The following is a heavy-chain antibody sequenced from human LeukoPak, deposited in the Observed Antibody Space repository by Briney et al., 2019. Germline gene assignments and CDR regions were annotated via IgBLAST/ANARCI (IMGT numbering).Heavy chain of an antibody. CDR2: IYTSGST. J-gene: IGHJ4*02. D-gene: IGHD3-22*01. Sequence: SETLSLTCTVSGGSISSYYWSWIRQPAGKGLEWIGRIYTSGSTNYNPSLKRRVTLSVDTSKNQFSLKLSSVTAADTAVYYCARIRLTYYYDSSGYYYVPYYFDYWGQGTLVTVSS. V-gene: IGHV4-4*07. CDR3: ARIRLTYYYDSSGYYYVPYYFDY. CDR1: GGSISSYY.